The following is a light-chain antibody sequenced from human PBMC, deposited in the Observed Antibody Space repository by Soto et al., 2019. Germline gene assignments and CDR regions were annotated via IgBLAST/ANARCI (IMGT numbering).Light chain of an antibody. J-gene: IGKJ2*01. CDR1: QSVSSY. V-gene: IGKV3-11*01. Sequence: EIVLTQSPATLSLSPGERATLSCRASQSVSSYLAWYQQKPGQAPRLLLYDAANRATGIPDRFSGRGSGTDFSLTISSREPEDFAGYYWQQRSDWPPYTFGQGTKLEIK. CDR3: QQRSDWPPYT. CDR2: DAA.